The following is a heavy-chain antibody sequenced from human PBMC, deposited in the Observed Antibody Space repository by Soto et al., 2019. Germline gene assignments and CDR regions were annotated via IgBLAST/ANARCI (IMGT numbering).Heavy chain of an antibody. CDR3: ASDQFVLDSNHIGGIDY. CDR1: GFSFSGYC. Sequence: EVQLVESGGGLVQPGGSLRLACAASGFSFSGYCMYWVRQAPGKGLVWVSRINSDGSSTNYADSVKGRFTISRDNAKKTLYLQMNSLRAEDTAVYYCASDQFVLDSNHIGGIDYWGQGALVIVS. CDR2: INSDGSST. V-gene: IGHV3-74*01. J-gene: IGHJ4*02. D-gene: IGHD3-3*01.